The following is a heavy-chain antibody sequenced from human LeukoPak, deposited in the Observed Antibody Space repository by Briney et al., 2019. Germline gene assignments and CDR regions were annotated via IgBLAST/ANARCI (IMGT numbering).Heavy chain of an antibody. CDR1: GW. V-gene: IGHV3-74*01. CDR2: INSDGSST. Sequence: PGGSLRLSCAGSGWMHWVRQAPGKGLVWVSRINSDGSSTSYADSVKGRLTISRDNAKNTLYLQMNSLRAEDTAVYYCAREGGSSWYGFFDYWGQGTLVTVSS. J-gene: IGHJ4*02. CDR3: AREGGSSWYGFFDY. D-gene: IGHD6-13*01.